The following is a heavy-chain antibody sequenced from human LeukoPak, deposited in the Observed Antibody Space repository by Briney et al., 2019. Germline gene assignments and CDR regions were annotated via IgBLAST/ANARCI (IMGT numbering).Heavy chain of an antibody. CDR2: IYPGDSDT. J-gene: IGHJ4*02. Sequence: WWSWVRQPPGKGLEWMGIIYPGDSDTRYSPSFQGQVTISADKSISTAYLQWSSLKASDTAMYYCARRQDWGFDYWGQGTLVTVSS. D-gene: IGHD3/OR15-3a*01. CDR3: ARRQDWGFDY. CDR1: W. V-gene: IGHV5-51*06.